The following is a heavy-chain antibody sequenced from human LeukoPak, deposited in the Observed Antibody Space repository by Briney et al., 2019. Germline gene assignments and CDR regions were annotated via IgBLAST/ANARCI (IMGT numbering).Heavy chain of an antibody. CDR3: ARVGGYCSDGNCYPKY. J-gene: IGHJ4*02. CDR1: GYTFTSYA. CDR2: INTDSGNP. Sequence: GASVKVSCKASGYTFTSYAFLWVRQAPGQRLEWMGWINTDSGNPTYAQGFTGRFVFSLDRSVTTAYLQITYLKPEDTAVYYCARVGGYCSDGNCYPKYWGQGTLVTVSS. V-gene: IGHV7-4-1*02. D-gene: IGHD2-15*01.